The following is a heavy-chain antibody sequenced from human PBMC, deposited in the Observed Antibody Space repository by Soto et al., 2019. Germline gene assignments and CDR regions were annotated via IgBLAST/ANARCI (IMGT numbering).Heavy chain of an antibody. CDR3: ARRSTYYYDSSGYYHNWIDP. CDR1: GGSFSGYY. J-gene: IGHJ5*02. Sequence: SETLSLTCAVYGGSFSGYYWSWIRQPPGKGLEWIGEINHSGSTNYNPSLKSRVTISVDTSKNQFSLKLSSVTAADTAVYYCARRSTYYYDSSGYYHNWIDPWSQGTLVTVSS. V-gene: IGHV4-34*01. D-gene: IGHD3-22*01. CDR2: INHSGST.